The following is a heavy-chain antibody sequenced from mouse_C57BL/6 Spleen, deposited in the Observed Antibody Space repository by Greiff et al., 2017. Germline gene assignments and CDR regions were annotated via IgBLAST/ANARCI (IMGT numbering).Heavy chain of an antibody. CDR1: GYTFTSYW. J-gene: IGHJ4*01. D-gene: IGHD1-1*01. CDR3: ERLSFTTVVAKAMDY. CDR2: IDPNSGGT. Sequence: QVQLQQPGAELVKPGASVKLSCKASGYTFTSYWMHWVKQRPGRGLEWIGRIDPNSGGTKYNEKFKSKATLTVDKPSSTAYMQLSSLTSEDSAVYYCERLSFTTVVAKAMDYWGQGTAVTVSS. V-gene: IGHV1-72*01.